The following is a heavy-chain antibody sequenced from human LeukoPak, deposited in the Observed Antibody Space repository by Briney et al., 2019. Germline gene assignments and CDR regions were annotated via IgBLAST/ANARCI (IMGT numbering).Heavy chain of an antibody. Sequence: ASVKVSCKASGGTFSSYAISWVRQAPGQGLERMGGIIPIFGTANYAQKFQGRVTITADESTSTAYMELSSLRSEDTAVYYCARDREDYGAWFDPWGQGTLVTVSS. V-gene: IGHV1-69*13. CDR3: ARDREDYGAWFDP. CDR1: GGTFSSYA. D-gene: IGHD4-17*01. CDR2: IIPIFGTA. J-gene: IGHJ5*02.